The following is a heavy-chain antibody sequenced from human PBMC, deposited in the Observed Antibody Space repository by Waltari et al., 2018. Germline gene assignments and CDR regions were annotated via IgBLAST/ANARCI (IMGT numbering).Heavy chain of an antibody. CDR2: IIPILGIA. J-gene: IGHJ2*01. D-gene: IGHD4-17*01. V-gene: IGHV1-69*10. CDR3: ARDWHDYGDYPAWYFDL. Sequence: QVQLVQSGAEVKKPGSSVKVSCKASGGTFSSYAISWVRQAPGQGLEWMGGIIPILGIANYAQKFQGRVTITADKSTSTAYMELSSLRSEDTAVYYCARDWHDYGDYPAWYFDLWGRGTLVTVSS. CDR1: GGTFSSYA.